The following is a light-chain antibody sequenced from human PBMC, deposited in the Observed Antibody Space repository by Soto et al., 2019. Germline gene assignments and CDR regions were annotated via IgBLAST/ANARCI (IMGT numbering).Light chain of an antibody. Sequence: QSVLTQPRSVSGSPGQSVTISCSGTISDVGGYDYVSWYHRHPGKAPKLIIYDVTKRPSGVPDRFSGSKSGNTASLTISGLQAEDEADYFCCSYAGSYNWVFGGGTKVTVL. CDR1: ISDVGGYDY. J-gene: IGLJ3*02. V-gene: IGLV2-11*01. CDR2: DVT. CDR3: CSYAGSYNWV.